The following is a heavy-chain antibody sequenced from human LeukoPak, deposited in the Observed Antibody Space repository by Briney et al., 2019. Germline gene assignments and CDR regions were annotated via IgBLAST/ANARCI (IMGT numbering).Heavy chain of an antibody. D-gene: IGHD2-21*02. V-gene: IGHV3-23*01. CDR3: AKFSPMTASHYFDL. J-gene: IGHJ4*02. CDR2: ISGGGSRT. Sequence: PGGSLRLSCAASGFTFTTYALSWVRQAPGKGLEWVSGISGGGSRTYYADSVKSRFTISRDNTKNTLYLQMNSLRGDDTAVYSCAKFSPMTASHYFDLWGQGTQVTVSS. CDR1: GFTFTTYA.